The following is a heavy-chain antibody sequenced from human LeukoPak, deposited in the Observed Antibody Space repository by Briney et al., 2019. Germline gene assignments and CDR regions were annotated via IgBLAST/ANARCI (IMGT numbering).Heavy chain of an antibody. CDR1: GGSISSGDYY. V-gene: IGHV4-30-4*01. CDR3: ARGTASSYYYDSSGYVRRAFDI. J-gene: IGHJ3*02. D-gene: IGHD3-22*01. Sequence: SQTLSLTCTVSGGSISSGDYYWSWIRQPPGKGLEWIGYIYYSESIYYNPSLKSRVTISVDTSKNQFSLRLSSVTAADTAVYYCARGTASSYYYDSSGYVRRAFDIWGQGTMVTVSS. CDR2: IYYSESI.